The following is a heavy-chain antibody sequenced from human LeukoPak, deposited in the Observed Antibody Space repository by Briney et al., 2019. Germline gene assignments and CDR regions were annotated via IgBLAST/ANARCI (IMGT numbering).Heavy chain of an antibody. D-gene: IGHD6-25*01. CDR3: AKDTTPPTAGFDP. CDR2: IRYDGSNK. J-gene: IGHJ5*02. CDR1: GFTFSSYG. V-gene: IGHV3-30*02. Sequence: PGWSLRLFCAASGFTFSSYGMHWVRQAPGKGLEWVAFIRYDGSNKYYADSVKGRFTISRDNSKNTLYLQMNSLRAEDTAVYYCAKDTTPPTAGFDPWGQGPLVTVSS.